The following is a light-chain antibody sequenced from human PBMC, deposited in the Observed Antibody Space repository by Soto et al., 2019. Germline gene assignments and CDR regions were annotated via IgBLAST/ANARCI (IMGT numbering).Light chain of an antibody. J-gene: IGLJ3*02. Sequence: QSVLTQPASVSGSPGQSITISCTGTSSDIGSYNYVSWYQHYPGKAPRLLIYEVTNRPSGVSNRFSGSKSGNTASLTISGLQAVDDADYYCCSYRSSRTWVFGGGTKLTV. V-gene: IGLV2-14*01. CDR2: EVT. CDR1: SSDIGSYNY. CDR3: CSYRSSRTWV.